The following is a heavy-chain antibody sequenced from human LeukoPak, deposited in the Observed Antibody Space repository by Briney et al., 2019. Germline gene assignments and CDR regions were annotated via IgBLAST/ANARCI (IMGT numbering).Heavy chain of an antibody. CDR3: ARDRCSGGGCYYYYMDV. Sequence: GGSLRLSCAASGFTFDDYGMSWVRQAPGKGLEWVSGINWNGGSTGYADSVKGRFTISRDNAKNSLYLQMNSLRAEDTAVYYCARDRCSGGGCYYYYMDVWGKGTTVTISS. CDR2: INWNGGST. D-gene: IGHD2-15*01. J-gene: IGHJ6*03. CDR1: GFTFDDYG. V-gene: IGHV3-20*04.